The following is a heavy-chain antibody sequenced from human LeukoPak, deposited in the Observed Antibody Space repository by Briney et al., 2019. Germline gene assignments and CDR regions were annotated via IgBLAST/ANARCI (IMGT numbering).Heavy chain of an antibody. J-gene: IGHJ5*02. D-gene: IGHD3-10*01. CDR1: GYTFTSYY. Sequence: ASVKVSCKASGYTFTSYYMHLVRQAPGQGLEWMGIINPSGGSTSYAQKFQGRVTMTRDTSTSTVYMELSSLRSEDTAVYYCARVSMVRGVMYNWFDPWGQGTLVTVSS. V-gene: IGHV1-46*03. CDR2: INPSGGST. CDR3: ARVSMVRGVMYNWFDP.